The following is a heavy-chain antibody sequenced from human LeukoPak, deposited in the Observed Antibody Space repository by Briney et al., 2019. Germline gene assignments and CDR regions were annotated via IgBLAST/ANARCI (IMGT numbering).Heavy chain of an antibody. CDR2: ISYDGSNK. CDR1: GFTFSSYG. V-gene: IGHV3-30*03. CDR3: ARSPTPEYDSSGYGHFDY. Sequence: GSLRLSCAASGFTFSSYGMHWVRQAPGKGLEWVAVISYDGSNKYYADSVKGRFTISRDNSKNTLYLQMNSLRAEDTAVYYCARSPTPEYDSSGYGHFDYWGQGTLVTVSS. D-gene: IGHD3-22*01. J-gene: IGHJ4*02.